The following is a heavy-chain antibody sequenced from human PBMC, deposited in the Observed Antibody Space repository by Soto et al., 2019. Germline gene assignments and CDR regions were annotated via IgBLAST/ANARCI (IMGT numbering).Heavy chain of an antibody. V-gene: IGHV3-74*03. Sequence: EVQLVESGGGLVQPGGSLRLSCAASGFTLSDYWMHWVRQVPGKGLLWVSRISVDGRDTTYADSVKGRFTISRDNAKNALYLQMDSLRAEDTAVYYCVRAPEQRPIDYWGHGGLVTVSS. D-gene: IGHD6-19*01. J-gene: IGHJ4*01. CDR3: VRAPEQRPIDY. CDR1: GFTLSDYW. CDR2: ISVDGRDT.